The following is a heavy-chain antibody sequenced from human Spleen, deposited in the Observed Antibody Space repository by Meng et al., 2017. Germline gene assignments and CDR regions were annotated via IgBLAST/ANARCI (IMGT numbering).Heavy chain of an antibody. J-gene: IGHJ4*02. V-gene: IGHV4-34*02. CDR3: ARGPITETHDFDS. CDR1: GGSLSGYY. CDR2: IKHSGST. D-gene: IGHD4-17*01. Sequence: QVDLEQWGGGLLKPSETLSLTCAVYGGSLSGYYWSWIRQPPGRGLEWIGQIKHSGSTIYNPSLKSRVTISLDTSNNHFSLKLNSVTAADTAVYFCARGPITETHDFDSWGQGTLVTVSS.